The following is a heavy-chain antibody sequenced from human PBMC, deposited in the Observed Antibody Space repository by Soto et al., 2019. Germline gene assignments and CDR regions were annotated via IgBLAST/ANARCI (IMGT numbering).Heavy chain of an antibody. CDR2: ISGSGDST. D-gene: IGHD3-16*02. V-gene: IGHV3-23*01. J-gene: IGHJ3*01. Sequence: EVQLLESGGGLVQPGGSLRLSCAASGFTFTDYAISWVRQAPGKGLEWVSSISGSGDSTYYADSVKGRFTISRDNSKNTLYLQMNSLRAEDTAVYYCAKDPSPGRSYTDAFDLWGQGTVVTVSS. CDR3: AKDPSPGRSYTDAFDL. CDR1: GFTFTDYA.